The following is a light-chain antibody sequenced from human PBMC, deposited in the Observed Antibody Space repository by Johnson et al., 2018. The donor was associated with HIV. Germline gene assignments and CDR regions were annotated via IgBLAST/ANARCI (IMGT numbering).Light chain of an antibody. J-gene: IGLJ1*01. CDR2: DNN. V-gene: IGLV1-51*01. CDR1: SSNIGINY. Sequence: QAVLTQPPSVSAAPGQKVTISCSGSSSNIGINYVSWFQQLPGTAPKLLIYDNNKRPSGIPDRFSGSKSGTSATLGITGLQTGAEADYYCGTWDSSLSAGCCVFRTGTKLTVL. CDR3: GTWDSSLSAGCCV.